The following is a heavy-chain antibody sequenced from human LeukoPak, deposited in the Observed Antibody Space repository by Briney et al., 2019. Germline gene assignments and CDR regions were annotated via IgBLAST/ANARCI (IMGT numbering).Heavy chain of an antibody. CDR1: GFTFSTYW. D-gene: IGHD5-18*01. CDR2: IHSDGRST. J-gene: IGHJ4*02. V-gene: IGHV3-74*01. CDR3: ARDRPGNTAIDY. Sequence: GGSLRLSCAASGFTFSTYWMHWVRQAPGKGLVWVSRIHSDGRSTSYADSVNGRFTISRDNAKNTLYLQMNSLRAEDAAVYYCARDRPGNTAIDYWGQGTLVTVSS.